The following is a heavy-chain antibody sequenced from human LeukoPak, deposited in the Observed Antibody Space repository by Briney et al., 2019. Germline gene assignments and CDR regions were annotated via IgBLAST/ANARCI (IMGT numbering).Heavy chain of an antibody. CDR3: ARAVAGTGVDY. Sequence: GGSLRLSCAAYGFTFSSYAMSWVRQAPGKGLEWVSAISGSGGSTYYADSVKGRFTISRDNSKNTLYLQMNSLRAEDTALYHCARAVAGTGVDYWGQGTLVTVSS. CDR2: ISGSGGST. J-gene: IGHJ4*02. D-gene: IGHD6-19*01. CDR1: GFTFSSYA. V-gene: IGHV3-23*01.